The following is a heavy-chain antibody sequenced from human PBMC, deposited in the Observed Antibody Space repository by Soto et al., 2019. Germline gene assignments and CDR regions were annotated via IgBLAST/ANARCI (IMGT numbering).Heavy chain of an antibody. CDR1: GVSISSYY. CDR3: ARRRVGLPFDY. V-gene: IGHV4-59*01. J-gene: IGHJ4*02. D-gene: IGHD6-25*01. CDR2: IYYTGST. Sequence: QVQLQESGPGLVKPSETLSLTCTVSGVSISSYYWNWIRQTPGKGLEWIGYIYYTGSTNYNPSLKCXXTXSXXTSQNQFSLKLTSVTAADTAVYYCARRRVGLPFDYWGQGTLVTVSS.